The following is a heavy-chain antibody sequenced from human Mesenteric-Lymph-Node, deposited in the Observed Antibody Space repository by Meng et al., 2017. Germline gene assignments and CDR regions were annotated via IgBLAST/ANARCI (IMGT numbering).Heavy chain of an antibody. J-gene: IGHJ3*02. D-gene: IGHD4-17*01. V-gene: IGHV1-3*01. CDR3: ARAPWDGDHARAFDI. CDR1: GYTFTSYA. Sequence: ASVKVSCKASGYTFTSYAMHWVRQAPGQRLEWMGWINAGNGNTKYSQKFQGRVTITRDTSASTAYMELSSLRSEDTAVYYCARAPWDGDHARAFDIWGQGTMVTVSS. CDR2: INAGNGNT.